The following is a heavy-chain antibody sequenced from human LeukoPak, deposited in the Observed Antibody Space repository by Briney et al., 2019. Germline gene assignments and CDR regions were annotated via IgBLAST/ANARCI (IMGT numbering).Heavy chain of an antibody. V-gene: IGHV3-48*03. D-gene: IGHD2-15*01. Sequence: GGSLRLSCAASGVTFSNYEMNWVRQAPGKGLEWVSYISSTGNTVNYADSVKRRFTISRDNAKNSLYLQMNSLRAEDTAIYYCARGLRASSAAWGQGTLVTVSS. CDR2: ISSTGNTV. CDR1: GVTFSNYE. J-gene: IGHJ5*02. CDR3: ARGLRASSAA.